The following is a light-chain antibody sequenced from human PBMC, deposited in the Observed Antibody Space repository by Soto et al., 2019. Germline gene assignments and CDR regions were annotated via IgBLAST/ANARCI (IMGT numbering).Light chain of an antibody. CDR1: QSVTSN. V-gene: IGKV3-15*01. CDR2: GVS. J-gene: IGKJ4*01. CDR3: QQYSQWPLT. Sequence: EIVMTQSPATVSVSPVEIATLSLMASQSVTSNLAWYQQKPGQAPRLLMYGVSTRATGIPARFGGSGSATEFTLTISSLQSEDFAVYYCQQYSQWPLTFGGGTKVDIK.